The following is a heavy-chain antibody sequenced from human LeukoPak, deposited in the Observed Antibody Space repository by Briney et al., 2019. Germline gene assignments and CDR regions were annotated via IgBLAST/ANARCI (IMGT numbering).Heavy chain of an antibody. D-gene: IGHD6-19*01. Sequence: PGGSLRLSCAASGFSFSDYSIDWVRQAPGKGLEWVSSISPSSRYIYYADSVKGRFTISRDNAKNSLHLQMNSLRAEDTAVYYCARGKYSSGWFDYWGQGTLVTVSS. CDR3: ARGKYSSGWFDY. CDR1: GFSFSDYS. J-gene: IGHJ4*02. V-gene: IGHV3-21*01. CDR2: ISPSSRYI.